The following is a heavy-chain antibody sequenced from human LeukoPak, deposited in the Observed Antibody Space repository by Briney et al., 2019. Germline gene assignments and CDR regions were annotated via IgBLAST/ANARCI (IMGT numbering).Heavy chain of an antibody. J-gene: IGHJ4*02. D-gene: IGHD5-18*01. V-gene: IGHV1-69*05. CDR1: GGTFSSYA. CDR3: ARGDELWDIDY. CDR2: IIPIFGTA. Sequence: ASAKVSCKASGGTFSSYAISWVRQAPGQGLEWMGGIIPIFGTANYAQKFQGRVTITTDESTSTAYMELSSLRSEDTAVYYCARGDELWDIDYWGQGTLVTVSS.